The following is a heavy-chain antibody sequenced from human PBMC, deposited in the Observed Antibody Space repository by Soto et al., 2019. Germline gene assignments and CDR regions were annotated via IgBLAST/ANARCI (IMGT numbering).Heavy chain of an antibody. D-gene: IGHD2-15*01. V-gene: IGHV4-34*01. CDR1: GVSFCGYY. Sequence: RSQTLSLTCAVYGVSFCGYYLVLLRQPPGEGLEWIGEINHSGSTNYNPSLKSRVTISVDTSKNQFSLKLSSVTAADTAVYYCARAGGHIVVVVAATGWFDPWGQGTLVTVSS. CDR3: ARAGGHIVVVVAATGWFDP. CDR2: INHSGST. J-gene: IGHJ5*02.